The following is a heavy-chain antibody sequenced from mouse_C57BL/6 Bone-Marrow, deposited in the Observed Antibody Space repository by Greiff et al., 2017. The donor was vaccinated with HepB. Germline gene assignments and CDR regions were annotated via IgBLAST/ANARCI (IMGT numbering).Heavy chain of an antibody. D-gene: IGHD2-5*01. J-gene: IGHJ3*01. CDR1: GFNIKNTY. CDR2: IETANGNT. V-gene: IGHV14-3*01. Sequence: VQLQQSVAELVRPGATVKLSCTASGFNIKNTYMHWVKQRPEQGLEWIGRIETANGNTKYAPKFKGKATITADTTTNTAYLQLSSLTSEDTAIYYGASLYSNYGGVAWFAYWGQGTLVTVSA. CDR3: ASLYSNYGGVAWFAY.